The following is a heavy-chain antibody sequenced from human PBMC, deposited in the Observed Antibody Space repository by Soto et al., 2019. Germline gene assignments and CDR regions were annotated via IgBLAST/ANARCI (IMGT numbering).Heavy chain of an antibody. V-gene: IGHV4-59*01. J-gene: IGHJ4*02. CDR1: GGSISSYY. CDR2: IYYSGST. D-gene: IGHD2-15*01. Sequence: QVQLQESGPGLVKPSETLSLTCTVSGGSISSYYWSWIRQPPGKGLEWIGYIYYSGSTNYNPSLKSRVTISVDTSKNQFSLKLSSVTAADTAVYYCARASTVVRSNYFDYWGQGTLVTVSS. CDR3: ARASTVVRSNYFDY.